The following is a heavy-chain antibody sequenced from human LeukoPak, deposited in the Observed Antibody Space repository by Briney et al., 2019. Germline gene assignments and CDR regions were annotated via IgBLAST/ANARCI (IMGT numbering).Heavy chain of an antibody. J-gene: IGHJ6*03. D-gene: IGHD6-13*01. Sequence: ASVKVSCKASGYTFTGYYMHWVRQAPGQGLEWMGWINPNSGGTNYAQKFQGRVTMTRDTSISTAYMELSRLRSDDTAVYYCARVVAAAETYYYYYYMDVWGKGTTVTISS. CDR3: ARVVAAAETYYYYYYMDV. CDR1: GYTFTGYY. CDR2: INPNSGGT. V-gene: IGHV1-2*02.